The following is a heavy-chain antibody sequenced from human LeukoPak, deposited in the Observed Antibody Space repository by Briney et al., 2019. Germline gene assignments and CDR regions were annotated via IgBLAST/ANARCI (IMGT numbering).Heavy chain of an antibody. D-gene: IGHD4-17*01. V-gene: IGHV3-21*01. CDR2: ISSSTSYI. CDR3: ARAEGSTVSHSDY. J-gene: IGHJ4*02. CDR1: GFTFSSYS. Sequence: KTGGSLRLSCAASGFTFSSYSMNWIRQAPGKGLEWVSSISSSTSYIYYADSVKGRFTISKDNAKNSLYLQMNSLRAEDTAVYYCARAEGSTVSHSDYWGQGTLVTVSS.